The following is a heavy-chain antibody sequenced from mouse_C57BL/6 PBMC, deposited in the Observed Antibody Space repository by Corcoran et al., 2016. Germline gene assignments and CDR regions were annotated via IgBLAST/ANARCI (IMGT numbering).Heavy chain of an antibody. J-gene: IGHJ2*01. D-gene: IGHD2-5*01. Sequence: QIQLVQSGPELKKPGETVKISCKASGYTFTTYGMSWVKQAPGKGLKWMGWINTYSGVPTYADDFKGRFAFSLETSASTAYLQINNLKNEDTATYVCAREAYSNYDNWGQGTTLTVAS. CDR1: GYTFTTYG. V-gene: IGHV9-3*01. CDR3: AREAYSNYDN. CDR2: INTYSGVP.